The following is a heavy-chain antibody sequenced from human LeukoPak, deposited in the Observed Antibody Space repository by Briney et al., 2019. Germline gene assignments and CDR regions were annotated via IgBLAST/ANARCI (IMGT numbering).Heavy chain of an antibody. CDR3: ARRPRYYYGSGSSDYYYYGMDA. CDR1: GFTFSSYE. D-gene: IGHD3-10*01. Sequence: PGGSLRLSCAASGFTFSSYEMNWVRQAPGKGLEWVSYISSSGSTIYYADSVKGRFTISRDNAKNSLYLQMNSLRAEDTAVYYCARRPRYYYGSGSSDYYYYGMDAWGKGTTVTVSS. V-gene: IGHV3-48*03. J-gene: IGHJ6*04. CDR2: ISSSGSTI.